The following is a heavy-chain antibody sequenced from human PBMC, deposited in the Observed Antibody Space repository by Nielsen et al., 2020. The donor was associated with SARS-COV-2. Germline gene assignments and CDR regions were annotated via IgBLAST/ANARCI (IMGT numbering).Heavy chain of an antibody. V-gene: IGHV3-30*12. CDR3: SREGDSPHLDV. CDR2: ISYDGSFD. D-gene: IGHD1-26*01. Sequence: GESLKISCATSGFSFRGYGMHWVRQAPGKGLEGVAVISYDGSFDKYGGAVKGRFTISRDNSKNTLYLQMDNLGVEDTAVYYCSREGDSPHLDVWGQGALVTVSS. CDR1: GFSFRGYG. J-gene: IGHJ4*02.